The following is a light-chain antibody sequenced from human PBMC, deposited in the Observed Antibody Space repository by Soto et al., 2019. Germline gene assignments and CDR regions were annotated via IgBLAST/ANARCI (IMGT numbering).Light chain of an antibody. Sequence: DIPMNQSPATLSASAGDRDTIHCRASQSINSRLAWYQQEPGKAPKLLIYDASNLESGVPSRFSGSGSGTEFTLIISSLQSDDFATYYCQEYSSYWTFGQGTKVDI. CDR2: DAS. CDR1: QSINSR. V-gene: IGKV1-5*01. CDR3: QEYSSYWT. J-gene: IGKJ1*01.